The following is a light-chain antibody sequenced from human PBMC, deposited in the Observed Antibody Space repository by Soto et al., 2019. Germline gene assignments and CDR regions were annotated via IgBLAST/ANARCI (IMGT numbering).Light chain of an antibody. Sequence: QSALTQPASVSGSPGQSITISCTGTSSDVGGYEFVSWYQQRPGKAPKLVIYDVTYRPSGVSDRFSGSKSGNTASLTISGLQAEDEADYYRSSYTTTIVIFGGGTKLTVL. V-gene: IGLV2-14*01. J-gene: IGLJ2*01. CDR1: SSDVGGYEF. CDR3: SSYTTTIVI. CDR2: DVT.